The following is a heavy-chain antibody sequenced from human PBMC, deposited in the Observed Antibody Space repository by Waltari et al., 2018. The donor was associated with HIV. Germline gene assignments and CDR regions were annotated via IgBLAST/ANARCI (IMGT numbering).Heavy chain of an antibody. CDR2: INAGNGNT. CDR1: GYTFTSYA. D-gene: IGHD1-26*01. V-gene: IGHV1-3*01. CDR3: ARDLRQSGSRRAEYCQH. Sequence: QVQLVQSGAEVKKPGASVKVSCKASGYTFTSYAMHWVRQAPGQRLEWMGWINAGNGNTKYSQKFQGRLTITRDTSASTAYMEMSSLRSEDTAVYYCARDLRQSGSRRAEYCQHWGQSTLVTVSS. J-gene: IGHJ1*01.